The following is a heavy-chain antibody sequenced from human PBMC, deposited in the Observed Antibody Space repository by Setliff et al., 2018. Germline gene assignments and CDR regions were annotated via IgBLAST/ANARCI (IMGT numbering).Heavy chain of an antibody. D-gene: IGHD2-8*02. CDR1: GFTFSPYI. CDR2: ISYDDTKK. CDR3: ARARWWPLLDYYMDV. J-gene: IGHJ6*03. V-gene: IGHV3-30*03. Sequence: GGSLRLSCAASGFTFSPYIIHWVRQAPGKGLEWVALISYDDTKKYFADSVKGRFTISRDSSRNTLYLQMSSLRPEDTALYYCARARWWPLLDYYMDVWGKGTTVTVSS.